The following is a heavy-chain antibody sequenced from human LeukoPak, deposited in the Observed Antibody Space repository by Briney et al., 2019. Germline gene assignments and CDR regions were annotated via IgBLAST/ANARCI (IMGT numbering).Heavy chain of an antibody. D-gene: IGHD2-15*01. Sequence: GGSLRLSCAASGFTFSSYEMNWVRQGPGKGLEWVSYISSSGSTIYYADSVKGRFTISRDNAKSSLYLQMNSLRAEDTAVYYCARAGSDIVVVVAAKEGMDVWGQGTTVTVSS. CDR3: ARAGSDIVVVVAAKEGMDV. V-gene: IGHV3-48*03. CDR2: ISSSGSTI. J-gene: IGHJ6*02. CDR1: GFTFSSYE.